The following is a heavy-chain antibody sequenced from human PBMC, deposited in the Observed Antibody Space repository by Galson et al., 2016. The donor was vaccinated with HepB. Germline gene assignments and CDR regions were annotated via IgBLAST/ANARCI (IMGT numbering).Heavy chain of an antibody. D-gene: IGHD3-16*02. CDR2: ISGSGATT. CDR3: AKFVSRGAVHTFGGVIDPLTY. V-gene: IGHV3-23*01. CDR1: GFTFSSYA. J-gene: IGHJ4*02. Sequence: SLRLSCAASGFTFSSYAMSWVRQAPGKGLEWVSAISGSGATTHYADAVKGRFTISRASSKTTLYLQMNSLRAADTAVYYCAKFVSRGAVHTFGGVIDPLTYWGQGTLVSVSS.